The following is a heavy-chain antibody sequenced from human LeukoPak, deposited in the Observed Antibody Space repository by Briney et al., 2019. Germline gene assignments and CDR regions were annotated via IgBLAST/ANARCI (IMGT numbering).Heavy chain of an antibody. Sequence: KPGGSLRLSCAASGFTFTSYSMNWVRQAPGKGLEWVSSISVNSDYIYYADSMKGRFTVSRDNAKNSLYLQMNSLRAEDTAVYYCARGIIDWGQGTLVTVSS. CDR1: GFTFTSYS. V-gene: IGHV3-21*01. CDR2: ISVNSDYI. J-gene: IGHJ4*02. CDR3: ARGIID. D-gene: IGHD2/OR15-2a*01.